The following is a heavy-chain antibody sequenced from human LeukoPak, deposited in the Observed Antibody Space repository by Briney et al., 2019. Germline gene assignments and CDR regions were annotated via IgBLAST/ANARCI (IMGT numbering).Heavy chain of an antibody. J-gene: IGHJ3*02. Sequence: ASVKVSCKASGGTFSSYAISWVRQAPGQGLEWMGGIIPIFGTANYAQKFQGRVTITADESTSTAYMELSSLRSEDTAVYYCARAPVAYYDSSGYYRRLDAFDIRGQGTMVTVSS. CDR1: GGTFSSYA. CDR2: IIPIFGTA. V-gene: IGHV1-69*13. CDR3: ARAPVAYYDSSGYYRRLDAFDI. D-gene: IGHD3-22*01.